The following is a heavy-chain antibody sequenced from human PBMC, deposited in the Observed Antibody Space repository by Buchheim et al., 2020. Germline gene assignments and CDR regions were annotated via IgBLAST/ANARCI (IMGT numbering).Heavy chain of an antibody. CDR2: MYYSGGS. CDR1: GDSMKNYY. D-gene: IGHD2/OR15-2a*01. J-gene: IGHJ4*02. V-gene: IGHV4-59*01. CDR3: ARVGTTWAYFDY. Sequence: QVQLQESGPGLVKPSETLSLTCNVSGDSMKNYYWSWIQQPPGKGLEWIGYMYYSGGSNYNPSLNGRATISIDTSKSQFSLILKSISAADTAMYYCARVGTTWAYFDYWGQGT.